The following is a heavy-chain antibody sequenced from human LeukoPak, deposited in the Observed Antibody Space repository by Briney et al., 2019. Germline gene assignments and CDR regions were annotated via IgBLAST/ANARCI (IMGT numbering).Heavy chain of an antibody. J-gene: IGHJ3*02. V-gene: IGHV4-39*07. D-gene: IGHD6-13*01. CDR1: GGSISSSSYY. Sequence: SETLSLTCTVSGGSISSSSYYWGWIRQPPGKGLEWIGSIYYSGSTYYNPSLKSRVTISVDTSKNQFSLKLSSVTAADTAVYYCARDSKQQLINDAFDIWGQGTMVTVSS. CDR2: IYYSGST. CDR3: ARDSKQQLINDAFDI.